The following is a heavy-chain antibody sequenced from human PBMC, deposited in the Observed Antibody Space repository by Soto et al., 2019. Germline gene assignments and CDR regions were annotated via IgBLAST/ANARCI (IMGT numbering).Heavy chain of an antibody. V-gene: IGHV5-51*01. CDR3: GRVGPHGEILTGPLDV. CDR2: IYPGDSDT. D-gene: IGHD3-9*01. J-gene: IGHJ6*02. CDR1: GYRFTNYW. Sequence: PGESLKISCQASGYRFTNYWIGWVRQMPGKGLEWMGIIYPGDSDTRYSPSFRGQVTISVDKSVNTAYLQWSTLRASDTAMYYCGRVGPHGEILTGPLDVWGQGTTVTVSS.